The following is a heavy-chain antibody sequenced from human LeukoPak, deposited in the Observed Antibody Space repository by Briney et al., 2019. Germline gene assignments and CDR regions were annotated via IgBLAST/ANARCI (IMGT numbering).Heavy chain of an antibody. V-gene: IGHV1-46*01. Sequence: GASVKVSCKASGYSFTSHYMHWVRQAPGQGLEWMGLINPSGSSTLYAQKFQGRVTMTRDMSTTTDYMELSSLRSEDTAVYYCARVPKMATITRHWFDPWGQGTLVTVSS. CDR2: INPSGSST. CDR1: GYSFTSHY. J-gene: IGHJ5*02. D-gene: IGHD5-24*01. CDR3: ARVPKMATITRHWFDP.